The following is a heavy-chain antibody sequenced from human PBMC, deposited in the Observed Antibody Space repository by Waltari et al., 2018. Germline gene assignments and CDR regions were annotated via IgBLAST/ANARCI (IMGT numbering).Heavy chain of an antibody. CDR1: GFTFSSYG. D-gene: IGHD6-13*01. Sequence: QVQLVESGGGVVQPGRSLRLSCAASGFTFSSYGMHWVRQAPGKGLEWVAVISYDGRNKYYADSVKGRFTISRDNSKNTLYLQMNSLRAEDTAVYYCAKDRYSSSWLYFDYWGQGTLVTVSS. J-gene: IGHJ4*02. CDR3: AKDRYSSSWLYFDY. CDR2: ISYDGRNK. V-gene: IGHV3-30*18.